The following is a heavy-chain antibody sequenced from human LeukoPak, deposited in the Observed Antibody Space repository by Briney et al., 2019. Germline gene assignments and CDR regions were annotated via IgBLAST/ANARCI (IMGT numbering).Heavy chain of an antibody. J-gene: IGHJ4*02. D-gene: IGHD2-21*02. CDR1: GFTFSSFG. CDR3: ARGEASAVLDY. V-gene: IGHV3-48*02. Sequence: GGSLRLSCAASGFTFSSFGMNWVRQAPGKGLEWVSCISSSTGAINYADSVKGRFTVSRDKAKKSVYLQMNSLRDEDTAIYYCARGEASAVLDYWGQGARVTVSS. CDR2: ISSSTGAI.